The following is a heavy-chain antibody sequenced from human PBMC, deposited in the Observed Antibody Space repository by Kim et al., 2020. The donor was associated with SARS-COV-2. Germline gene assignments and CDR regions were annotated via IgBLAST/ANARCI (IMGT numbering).Heavy chain of an antibody. CDR1: GGSVSSGSYY. CDR2: IYYSGST. Sequence: SETLSLTCTVSGGSVSSGSYYWSWIRQPPGKGLECIGYIYYSGSTDYNPSLKSRVTISVDTSKNQFSLKLSSVTAADTAMYYCARYYYDSSGWSVFDYWGQGTLVTVSS. V-gene: IGHV4-61*01. CDR3: ARYYYDSSGWSVFDY. D-gene: IGHD3-22*01. J-gene: IGHJ4*02.